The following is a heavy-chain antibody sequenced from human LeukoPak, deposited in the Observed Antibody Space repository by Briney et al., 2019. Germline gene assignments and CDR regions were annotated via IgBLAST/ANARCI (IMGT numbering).Heavy chain of an antibody. J-gene: IGHJ6*03. D-gene: IGHD2-15*01. CDR1: GYTFTGYY. CDR3: ARGSCSGGSCYSFSLAGPSSMDV. Sequence: ASVKVSCKASGYTFTGYYMHWVRQAPGQGLEWMGWINPNSGGTNYAQKFQGRVTMTRDTSISTAYMELSRLRSDDTAVYYCARGSCSGGSCYSFSLAGPSSMDVWGKGTTVTISS. CDR2: INPNSGGT. V-gene: IGHV1-2*02.